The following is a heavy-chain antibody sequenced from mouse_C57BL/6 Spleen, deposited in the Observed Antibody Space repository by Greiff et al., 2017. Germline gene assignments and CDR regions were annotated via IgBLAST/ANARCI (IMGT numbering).Heavy chain of an antibody. V-gene: IGHV1-54*01. CDR3: ARWAGSSSYYAMDY. CDR2: INPGSGGT. D-gene: IGHD1-1*01. CDR1: GYAFTNYL. Sequence: QVQLKQSGAELVRPGTSVKVSCKASGYAFTNYLIEWVKQRPGPGLEWIGVINPGSGGTNYNEKFTGKATLTADKTSSTAYMQLSRLTSEVSAGYCCARWAGSSSYYAMDYWGQGTSVTVSS. J-gene: IGHJ4*01.